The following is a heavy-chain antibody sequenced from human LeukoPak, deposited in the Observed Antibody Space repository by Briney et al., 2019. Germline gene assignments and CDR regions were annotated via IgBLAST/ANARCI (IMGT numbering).Heavy chain of an antibody. Sequence: SETLSLTCTVSGGSISSYYWSWIRQPPGKGLEWIGYIYYSGSTNYNPSPKSRVTISIDKSKNQFSLKLSSVTAADTAVYYCARDQWLLRGGDHDAFDIWGRGTMVTVSS. CDR3: ARDQWLLRGGDHDAFDI. CDR1: GGSISSYY. V-gene: IGHV4-59*12. J-gene: IGHJ3*02. CDR2: IYYSGST. D-gene: IGHD6-19*01.